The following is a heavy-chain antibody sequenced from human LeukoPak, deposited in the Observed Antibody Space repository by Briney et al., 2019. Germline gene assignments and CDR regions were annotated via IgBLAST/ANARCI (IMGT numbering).Heavy chain of an antibody. CDR2: IYYSGST. CDR1: GDSISTYY. Sequence: PSETLSLTCTVSGDSISTYYWSWIRQPPGKGLEWIGYIYYSGSTNYNPSLKSRVTISVDTSKNQFSLKLSSVTAADTAVYYCARRLTMIHSYYFDYWGQGTLVTVSS. CDR3: ARRLTMIHSYYFDY. V-gene: IGHV4-59*08. D-gene: IGHD3-22*01. J-gene: IGHJ4*02.